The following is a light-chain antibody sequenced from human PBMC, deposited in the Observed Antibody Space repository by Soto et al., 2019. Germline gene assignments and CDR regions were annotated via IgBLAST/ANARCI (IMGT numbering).Light chain of an antibody. V-gene: IGKV1-5*01. CDR2: DAS. Sequence: DIQMTQSPSTLSASVGDRVTITCRASQSISSWLAWYQQKPGKAPKLLIYDASNLESGVPSRFSGSGSGTDFTLTISSLQPEDFATYYCQQSYSTLITFGQGTRLEIK. CDR1: QSISSW. J-gene: IGKJ5*01. CDR3: QQSYSTLIT.